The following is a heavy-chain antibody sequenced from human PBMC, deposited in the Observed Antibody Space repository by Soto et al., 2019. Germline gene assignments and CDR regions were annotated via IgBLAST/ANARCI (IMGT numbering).Heavy chain of an antibody. J-gene: IGHJ4*02. CDR1: GFTFSSYG. CDR3: AKDPNPRWLQFYFDY. V-gene: IGHV3-30*18. D-gene: IGHD5-12*01. CDR2: ISYDGSNK. Sequence: SLSLSCAASGFTFSSYGMHWVRQAPGKGLEWVAVISYDGSNKYYADSVKGRFTISRDNSKNTLYLQMNSLRAEDTAVYYCAKDPNPRWLQFYFDYWGQGTLVTVSS.